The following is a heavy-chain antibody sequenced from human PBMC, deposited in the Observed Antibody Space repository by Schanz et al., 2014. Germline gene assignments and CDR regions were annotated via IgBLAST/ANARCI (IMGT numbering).Heavy chain of an antibody. D-gene: IGHD5-12*01. CDR2: INPILGIA. CDR3: ARGGGPEDVFDI. V-gene: IGHV1-46*01. J-gene: IGHJ3*02. CDR1: GYTFTSDS. Sequence: QVQLVQSGAEVKKPGASVKVSCKASGYTFTSDSMHWVRQAPGQGLEWMGMINPILGIANYAQKFQGRVTITADRSTSTAYMELSSLRSEDTAVYYCARGGGPEDVFDIWGQGTILTVSS.